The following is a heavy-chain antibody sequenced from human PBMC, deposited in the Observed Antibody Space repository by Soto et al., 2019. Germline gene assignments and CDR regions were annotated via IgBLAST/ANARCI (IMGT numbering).Heavy chain of an antibody. CDR2: INHSGST. V-gene: IGHV4-34*01. CDR1: GGSFSGYY. Sequence: SETLSLTCAVYGGSFSGYYWSWIRQPPGKGLEWIGEINHSGSTNYNPSLKSRVTISVDTSKNQFSLKLSSVTAADTAVYYCAGVFRRKTGKFWFDPWGQGTLVTVSS. CDR3: AGVFRRKTGKFWFDP. D-gene: IGHD7-27*01. J-gene: IGHJ5*02.